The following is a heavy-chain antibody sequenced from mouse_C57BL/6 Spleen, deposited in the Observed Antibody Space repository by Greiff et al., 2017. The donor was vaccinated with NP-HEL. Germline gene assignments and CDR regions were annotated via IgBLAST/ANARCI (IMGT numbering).Heavy chain of an antibody. CDR3: ARGSNSLFAY. D-gene: IGHD2-5*01. CDR1: GFTFSSYA. Sequence: EVMLVESGGGLVKPGGSLKLSCAASGFTFSSYAMSWVRQTPEKRLEWVATISDGGSYTYYPDNVKGRFTISRDNTKNNQYLQMSHLKSEDTALYCCARGSNSLFAYWGQGTLVTVSA. CDR2: ISDGGSYT. J-gene: IGHJ3*01. V-gene: IGHV5-4*03.